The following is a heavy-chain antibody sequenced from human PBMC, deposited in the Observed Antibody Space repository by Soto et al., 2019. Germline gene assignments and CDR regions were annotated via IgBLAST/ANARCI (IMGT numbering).Heavy chain of an antibody. CDR1: GFTLSAHT. J-gene: IGHJ6*02. D-gene: IGHD2-2*01. V-gene: IGHV3-21*01. Sequence: PGGSLRLSCGASGFTLSAHTMNWVRQAPGKGLEWVSSISSDSRYIYYADSVKGRFTISRDNARNSLDLQMNNLRAEDTAVYHCARGHCSRTSCYTGGYYYYPMDVWGQGTTVTVSS. CDR2: ISSDSRYI. CDR3: ARGHCSRTSCYTGGYYYYPMDV.